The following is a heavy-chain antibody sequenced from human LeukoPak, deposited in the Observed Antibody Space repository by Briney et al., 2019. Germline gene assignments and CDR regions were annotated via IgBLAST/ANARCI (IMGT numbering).Heavy chain of an antibody. J-gene: IGHJ4*02. CDR2: ITGSGGGT. Sequence: PGASLRLSCAASGFTFSNYAMSWVRQAPGKGLEWVSAITGSGGGTYYADSVKGRFTISRENSKNTLYLQVNSLRVEDTAVYYCVKWGDYDVLTGYYDPDYWGQGSLVTVSS. CDR1: GFTFSNYA. CDR3: VKWGDYDVLTGYYDPDY. D-gene: IGHD3-9*01. V-gene: IGHV3-23*01.